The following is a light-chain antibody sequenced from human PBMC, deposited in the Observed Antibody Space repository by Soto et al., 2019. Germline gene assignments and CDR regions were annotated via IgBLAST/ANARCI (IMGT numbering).Light chain of an antibody. CDR3: QQYGSSPLT. J-gene: IGKJ4*01. CDR1: QSVSSSD. CDR2: GAS. Sequence: EIVLTQSPGTLSLSPGERATLSCRASQSVSSSDLAWYQQKHGQAPRLLIYGASSRATGIPDRFSGSGSGTDFTLTISRLEPEVFAVYYCQQYGSSPLTFGGGTKVEIK. V-gene: IGKV3-20*01.